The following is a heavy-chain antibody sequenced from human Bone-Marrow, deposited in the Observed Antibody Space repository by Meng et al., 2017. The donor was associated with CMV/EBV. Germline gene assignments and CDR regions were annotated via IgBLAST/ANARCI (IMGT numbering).Heavy chain of an antibody. CDR3: ARSGGDIVVVPAAIAHGMDV. J-gene: IGHJ6*02. V-gene: IGHV3-74*01. CDR1: GFTFSSYA. Sequence: GESLKISCAASGFTFSSYAMSWVRQAPGKGLVWVSRINSDGSSTSYADSVKGRFTISRDNAKNTLYLQMNSLRAEDTAVYYCARSGGDIVVVPAAIAHGMDVWAQGTSATVSS. D-gene: IGHD2-2*01. CDR2: INSDGSST.